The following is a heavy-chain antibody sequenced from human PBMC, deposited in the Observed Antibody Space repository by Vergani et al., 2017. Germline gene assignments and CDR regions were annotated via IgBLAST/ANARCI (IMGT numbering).Heavy chain of an antibody. D-gene: IGHD3-3*01. V-gene: IGHV4-34*01. CDR2: INHSGST. CDR3: ARGFLGFDFWSGPTLWYFDY. CDR1: GGSFSGYY. Sequence: QVQLQQWGAGLLKPSETLSLTCAVYGGSFSGYYWSWIRQPPGXGLEWIGEINHSGSTNYNPSLKSRVTISVDTSKNQFSLKLSSVTAADTAVYYCARGFLGFDFWSGPTLWYFDYWGQGTLVTVSS. J-gene: IGHJ4*02.